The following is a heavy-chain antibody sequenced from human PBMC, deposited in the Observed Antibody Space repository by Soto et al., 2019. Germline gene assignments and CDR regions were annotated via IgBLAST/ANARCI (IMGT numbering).Heavy chain of an antibody. CDR1: GFSIRNYA. J-gene: IGHJ4*02. CDR3: AKDGIRKDDY. V-gene: IGHV3-23*01. Sequence: EVQPLESGGGFTQTGGSLRLSCAASGFSIRNYAMSWVRQAPGKGLEWVSSISDSGTNTFYADSVKGRFAISRDTSKNTVYMQLNNLRAEDTALYYCAKDGIRKDDYWGQGTLVTVSS. CDR2: ISDSGTNT.